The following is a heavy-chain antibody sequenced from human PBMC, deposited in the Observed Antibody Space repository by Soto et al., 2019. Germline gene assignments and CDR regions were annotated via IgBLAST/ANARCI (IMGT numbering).Heavy chain of an antibody. D-gene: IGHD3-22*01. CDR1: GGSISSGGYY. CDR3: ARGLYYYDSSGYRP. CDR2: IYYSGST. Sequence: PSETLSLTCTVSGGSISSGGYYWSWIRQHPGKGLEWIGYIYYSGSTYYNPSLKSRVTISVDMSKNQFSLKLSSVTAADTAVYYCARGLYYYDSSGYRPWGQGTLVTVSS. V-gene: IGHV4-31*03. J-gene: IGHJ5*02.